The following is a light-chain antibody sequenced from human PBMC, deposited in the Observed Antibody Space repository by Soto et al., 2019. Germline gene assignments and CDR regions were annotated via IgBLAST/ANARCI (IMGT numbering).Light chain of an antibody. CDR3: CSYAGSYTVV. CDR2: DVS. J-gene: IGLJ3*02. V-gene: IGLV2-11*01. CDR1: SSAVGGYNY. Sequence: QSALTQPRSVSGSPGQSVTISCTGTSSAVGGYNYVSWYQQHPGKAPKLIIFDVSKRPSRVPDRFSGSKSGNTASLTISGLQAEDEADYYCCSYAGSYTVVFGGGTKLTVL.